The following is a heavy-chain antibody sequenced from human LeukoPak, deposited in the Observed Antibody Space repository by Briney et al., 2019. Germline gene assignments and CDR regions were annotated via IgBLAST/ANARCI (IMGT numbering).Heavy chain of an antibody. Sequence: ASVKVSCKASGFTFTSSAVQWVRQARGQRLEWIGWIVVGSGNTNYAQKFQERVTITRDMSTSTAYMELSSLRSEDTAVYYCAACYSGSYFGAFDIWGQGTMVTVSS. CDR1: GFTFTSSA. CDR2: IVVGSGNT. V-gene: IGHV1-58*01. CDR3: AACYSGSYFGAFDI. J-gene: IGHJ3*02. D-gene: IGHD1-26*01.